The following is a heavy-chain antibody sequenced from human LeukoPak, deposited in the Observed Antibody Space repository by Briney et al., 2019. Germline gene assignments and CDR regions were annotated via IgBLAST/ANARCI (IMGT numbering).Heavy chain of an antibody. Sequence: GGSLRLSCAASGFTFSSYSMNWVRQAPGKGLEWVSYISSSSSTIYYEDSVKGRFTISRDNAKNSLYLQMNSLRAEDTGVYYCARQKMASSTGIDYWGQGTLVTVSS. V-gene: IGHV3-48*01. J-gene: IGHJ4*02. CDR3: ARQKMASSTGIDY. D-gene: IGHD5-24*01. CDR2: ISSSSSTI. CDR1: GFTFSSYS.